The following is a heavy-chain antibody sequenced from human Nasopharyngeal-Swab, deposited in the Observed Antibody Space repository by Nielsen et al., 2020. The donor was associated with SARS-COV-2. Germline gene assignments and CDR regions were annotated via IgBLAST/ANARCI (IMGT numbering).Heavy chain of an antibody. Sequence: ASVKVSCKVSGYTLTELSMHWVRQAPGQGLEWMGRINPYSGGTSYAQKFQGRVSMTRDTSLSTAYMELSRLRSDDTAVYYCARDYCGGDCFPDSWGQGTLVPVSS. CDR2: INPYSGGT. CDR1: GYTLTELS. CDR3: ARDYCGGDCFPDS. J-gene: IGHJ4*02. V-gene: IGHV1-2*06. D-gene: IGHD2-21*02.